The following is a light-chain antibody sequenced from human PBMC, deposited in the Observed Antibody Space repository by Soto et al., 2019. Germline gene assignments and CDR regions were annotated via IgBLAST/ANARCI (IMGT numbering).Light chain of an antibody. CDR1: SSDVGGYNY. CDR2: DVS. CDR3: SSYTSSSTSYV. V-gene: IGLV2-14*01. Sequence: QSALTQPASVSGSRGQSITISCTGTSSDVGGYNYVSWYQQHPGKAPKLMIYDVSNRPSGVSNRFSGSKSGNTASLTISGLQAEDEADYYCSSYTSSSTSYVFGTGTKVT. J-gene: IGLJ1*01.